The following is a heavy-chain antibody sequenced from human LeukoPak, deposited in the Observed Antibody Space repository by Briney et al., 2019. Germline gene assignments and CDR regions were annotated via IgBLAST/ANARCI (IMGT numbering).Heavy chain of an antibody. CDR1: GGSFSGYY. V-gene: IGHV4-34*01. Sequence: SETLSLTCAVYGGSFSGYYRSWIRQPPGKGLEWIGEINHSGSTNYNPSLKSRVTISVDTSKNQFSLKLSSVTAADTAVYYCARAPYSSSWLNWGQGTLVTVSS. CDR3: ARAPYSSSWLN. J-gene: IGHJ4*02. D-gene: IGHD6-13*01. CDR2: INHSGST.